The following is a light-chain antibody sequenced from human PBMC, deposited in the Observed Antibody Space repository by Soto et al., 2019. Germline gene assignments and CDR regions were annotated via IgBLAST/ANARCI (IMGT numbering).Light chain of an antibody. CDR1: QNIESY. J-gene: IGKJ1*01. V-gene: IGKV1-39*01. CDR3: QQTYTTPWT. Sequence: GDRVTITCRASQNIESYLNWYQQRPGKAPRLLIHDASSLQSGVPSRFSGSGSGTDFVLTIKSLQPEDFATIYCQQTYTTPWTFGQGTKVEIK. CDR2: DAS.